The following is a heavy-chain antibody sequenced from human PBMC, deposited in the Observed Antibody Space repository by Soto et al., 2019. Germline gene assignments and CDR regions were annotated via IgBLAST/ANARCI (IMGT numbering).Heavy chain of an antibody. Sequence: SETLSLTCTVSGGSISSSSYYWGWIRQPPGKGLEWIGSIYYSGSTYYNPSLKSRVTISVDTSKNQFSLKLSSVTAADTAVYYCASPGYCSGGSCYSYFDYWGQGTLVTVSS. CDR3: ASPGYCSGGSCYSYFDY. V-gene: IGHV4-39*01. J-gene: IGHJ4*02. CDR1: GGSISSSSYY. CDR2: IYYSGST. D-gene: IGHD2-15*01.